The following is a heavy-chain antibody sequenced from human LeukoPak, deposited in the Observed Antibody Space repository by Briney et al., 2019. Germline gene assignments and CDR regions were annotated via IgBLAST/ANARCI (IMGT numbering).Heavy chain of an antibody. CDR3: ARGPIAAGPYYYYGMDV. J-gene: IGHJ6*02. CDR1: GGSISSYY. Sequence: SETLSLTCTVSGGSISSYYWSWIRQPPGKGLEWIGYVYYSGSTNYNPSLKSRVTISVDTSKNQFSLKLSSVTAADTAVYYCARGPIAAGPYYYYGMDVWGQGTTVTVSS. CDR2: VYYSGST. D-gene: IGHD6-6*01. V-gene: IGHV4-59*01.